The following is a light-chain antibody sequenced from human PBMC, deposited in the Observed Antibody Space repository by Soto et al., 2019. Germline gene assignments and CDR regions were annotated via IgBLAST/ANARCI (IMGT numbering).Light chain of an antibody. J-gene: IGLJ1*01. CDR3: SSYTTLSNRV. Sequence: QSALTQPASVSGSPGQSITISCTGTTSDVGGYNHVSWFQQHPGKAPKLMIYEVSNRPSGVSNRFSGSKSGNTASLTISGLQAEDEADYYCSSYTTLSNRVFGTGTKLTVL. V-gene: IGLV2-14*01. CDR2: EVS. CDR1: TSDVGGYNH.